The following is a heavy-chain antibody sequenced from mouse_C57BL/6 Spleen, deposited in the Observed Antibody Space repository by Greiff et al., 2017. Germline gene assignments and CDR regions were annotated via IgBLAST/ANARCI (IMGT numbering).Heavy chain of an antibody. D-gene: IGHD1-1*01. Sequence: VQLQQPGPELVKPGASVKLSCKASGYTFTSSWMNWVKQRPGQGLEWIGNINPSNGGTNYNEKFKSKATLTVDKSSSTAYMQLRSLTSEDSAVYDGARQGVYYVPFYYYAMDYWGQGTSVTVSS. V-gene: IGHV1-53*01. CDR3: ARQGVYYVPFYYYAMDY. CDR1: GYTFTSSW. J-gene: IGHJ4*01. CDR2: INPSNGGT.